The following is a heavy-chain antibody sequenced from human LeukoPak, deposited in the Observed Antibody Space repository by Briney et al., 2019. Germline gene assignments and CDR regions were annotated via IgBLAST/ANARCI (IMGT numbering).Heavy chain of an antibody. CDR2: INHSGST. CDR3: ARHTPITMVRGREFRYYFDY. J-gene: IGHJ4*02. D-gene: IGHD3-10*01. V-gene: IGHV4-34*01. CDR1: GGSFSGYY. Sequence: SETLSLTCAVYGGSFSGYYWSWIRQPPGKGLEWIGEINHSGSTNYNPSLKSRVTISVDTSKNQFSLKLSSVTAADTAVYYCARHTPITMVRGREFRYYFDYWGQGTLVTVSS.